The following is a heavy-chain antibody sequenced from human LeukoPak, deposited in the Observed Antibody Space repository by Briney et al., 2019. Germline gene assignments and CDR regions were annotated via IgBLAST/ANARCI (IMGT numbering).Heavy chain of an antibody. CDR2: IYYIGCS. V-gene: IGHV4-39*01. D-gene: IGHD5-18*01. Sequence: SETLSLTCTVTGGSISSSDYYWGWVRQPPGKRLEWIGNIYYIGCSYTSPSLESRVTISSDTSKSQFSVKLTSVTAADTAVYYCVRVGYAYGPVGNWFDPWGQGVLVTVSS. J-gene: IGHJ5*02. CDR1: GGSISSSDYY. CDR3: VRVGYAYGPVGNWFDP.